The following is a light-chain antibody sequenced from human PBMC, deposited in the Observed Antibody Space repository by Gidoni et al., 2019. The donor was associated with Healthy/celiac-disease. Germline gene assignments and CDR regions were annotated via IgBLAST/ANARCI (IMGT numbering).Light chain of an antibody. CDR3: QSYDSSLSGSV. CDR2: GNS. J-gene: IGLJ2*01. V-gene: IGLV1-40*01. CDR1: SYNIGAGYD. Sequence: QSVLTQPPSVSGAPGQRVTISCTGSSYNIGAGYDVHWYQQLPGTPPKLLIYGNSNRPSGVPDRFSGSKSGTSASLAITGLQAEDEADYYCQSYDSSLSGSVFGGGTKLTVL.